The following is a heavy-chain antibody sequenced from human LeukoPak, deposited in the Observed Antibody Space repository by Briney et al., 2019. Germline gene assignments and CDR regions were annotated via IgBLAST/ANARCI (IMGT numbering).Heavy chain of an antibody. CDR2: IYYSGST. J-gene: IGHJ6*03. CDR3: ARETYYYDSSGYYSYYYMDV. Sequence: SETLSLTCTVSGGSISSYYWSWIRQPPGKGLEWIGYIYYSGSTNYNPSLKSRVTISVDTPKNQFSLKLSSVTAADTAVYYCARETYYYDSSGYYSYYYMDVWGKGATVTVSS. V-gene: IGHV4-59*01. CDR1: GGSISSYY. D-gene: IGHD3-22*01.